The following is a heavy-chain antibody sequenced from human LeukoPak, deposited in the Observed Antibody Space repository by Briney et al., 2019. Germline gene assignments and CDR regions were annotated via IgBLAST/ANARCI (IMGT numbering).Heavy chain of an antibody. CDR3: ARDWGDIVVVPAAIAGVNWFDP. CDR2: ISSSGSTI. V-gene: IGHV3-11*04. CDR1: GFTFSDYY. D-gene: IGHD2-2*01. J-gene: IGHJ5*02. Sequence: PGGSLRLSCAASGFTFSDYYMSWIRQAPGEGLEWVSYISSSGSTIYYADSVKGRFTISRDNAKNSLYLHMNRLRAQAPAVYYCARDWGDIVVVPAAIAGVNWFDPWGQGTLVTVSS.